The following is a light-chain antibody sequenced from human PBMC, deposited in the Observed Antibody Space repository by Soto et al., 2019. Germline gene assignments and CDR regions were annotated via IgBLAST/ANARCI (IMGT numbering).Light chain of an antibody. CDR2: EVS. CDR1: SSDVGAYNY. CDR3: SAYASDITQV. J-gene: IGLJ3*02. V-gene: IGLV2-14*01. Sequence: QSALTQPASVSGSPGPSITISCTGSSSDVGAYNYVSWYRQYPGKAPQVIIYEVSDRPSGISNRFSGSKSGNTASLTISGLQAEDEADYDCSAYASDITQVFGGGTKLTVL.